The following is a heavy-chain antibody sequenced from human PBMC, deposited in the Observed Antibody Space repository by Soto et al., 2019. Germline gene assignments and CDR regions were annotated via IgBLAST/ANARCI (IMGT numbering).Heavy chain of an antibody. D-gene: IGHD3-16*01. V-gene: IGHV4-31*03. J-gene: IGHJ4*02. CDR2: IYYSGST. Sequence: QVQLQESGPGLVKPSQTLSLTCTVSGGSISSGGYYWSWIRQHPGKGLEWIGYIYYSGSTYYNPSLKSRVTISVGASKNLFSLKLSSLTAADTAVYYCERGGLKYGGGYFDYWGQGTLVTVSS. CDR3: ERGGLKYGGGYFDY. CDR1: GGSISSGGYY.